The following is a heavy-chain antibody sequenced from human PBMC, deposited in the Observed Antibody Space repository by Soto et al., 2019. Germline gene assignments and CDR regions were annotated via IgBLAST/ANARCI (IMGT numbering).Heavy chain of an antibody. Sequence: ASVKVSCKASGYTFTSYGISWVRQAPGQGLERMGWISAYNGNTNYAQKLQGRVTMTTDTSTSTAYMELRSLRSDDTAVYYCARYYNWIHYYYYGMDVWGQGTTVTVSS. D-gene: IGHD3-10*01. CDR1: GYTFTSYG. CDR3: ARYYNWIHYYYYGMDV. CDR2: ISAYNGNT. V-gene: IGHV1-18*04. J-gene: IGHJ6*02.